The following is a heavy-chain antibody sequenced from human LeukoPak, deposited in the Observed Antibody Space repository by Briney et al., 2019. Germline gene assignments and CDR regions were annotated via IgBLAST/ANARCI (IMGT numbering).Heavy chain of an antibody. Sequence: PGGSLRLSCAASGFIFRTYWMSWVRQAPGKGLEWVANIKQDGSEKYYVDSVKGRFTISRDNAKNSLYLRMNSLRAEDTAVYYCARDRRVDYYYYMDVWGKGTTVTVSS. CDR2: IKQDGSEK. CDR3: ARDRRVDYYYYMDV. CDR1: GFIFRTYW. J-gene: IGHJ6*03. V-gene: IGHV3-7*01. D-gene: IGHD2-15*01.